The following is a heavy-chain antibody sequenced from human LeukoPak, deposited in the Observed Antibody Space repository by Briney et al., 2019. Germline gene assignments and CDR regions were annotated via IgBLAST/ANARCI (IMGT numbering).Heavy chain of an antibody. Sequence: PGGSLRLSCAASGFTFSSYAMHWVRQAPGKGLEWVAVISYGGSNKYYADSVKGRFTISRDNSKNTLYLQMNSLRAEDTAVYYCASFAVTTHPDYWGQGTLVTVSS. J-gene: IGHJ4*02. CDR2: ISYGGSNK. V-gene: IGHV3-30-3*01. CDR3: ASFAVTTHPDY. D-gene: IGHD4-17*01. CDR1: GFTFSSYA.